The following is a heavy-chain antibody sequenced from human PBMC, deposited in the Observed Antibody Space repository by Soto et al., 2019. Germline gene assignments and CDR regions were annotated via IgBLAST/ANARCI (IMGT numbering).Heavy chain of an antibody. CDR1: GFSRRTTGVG. J-gene: IGHJ4*02. Sequence: QITLKESGPMLVKPTQTLTLTCSFSGFSRRTTGVGVSWIRQPPGKALEWLTLIFWDDEIRYRPSLKTRLTITKDVSKNQLALAVTNMDPMDTDTYYFVYLSRDAMPFYFASCGQGAPVTVSP. D-gene: IGHD2-2*01. CDR3: VYLSRDAMPFYFAS. CDR2: IFWDDEI. V-gene: IGHV2-5*02.